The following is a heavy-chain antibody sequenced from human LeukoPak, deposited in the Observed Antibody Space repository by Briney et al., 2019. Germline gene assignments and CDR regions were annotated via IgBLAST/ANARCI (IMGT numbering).Heavy chain of an antibody. D-gene: IGHD3-10*01. CDR2: IFYSGRT. V-gene: IGHV4-39*01. CDR3: ARQAGSGGCLDY. CDR1: GFTFSSYE. J-gene: IGHJ4*02. Sequence: GSLRLSCAASGFTFSSYEMNWVRQPPGKGLEWIGSIFYSGRTYYNPSLRSRVTISVDTSKNQFSLKLTSVAAADTAVYYCARQAGSGGCLDYWGQGTLVTVSS.